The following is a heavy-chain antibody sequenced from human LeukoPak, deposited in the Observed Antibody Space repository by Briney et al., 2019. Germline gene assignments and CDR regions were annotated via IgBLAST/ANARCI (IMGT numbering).Heavy chain of an antibody. V-gene: IGHV3-48*01. D-gene: IGHD6-13*01. CDR3: ARGSSWGVDY. CDR2: ISSSSSTI. Sequence: GESLRLSCAASGFTFGSYSMNWVRQAPGKGLEWVSYISSSSSTIYYADSVKGRFTISRDNAKNSLYLQMNSLRAEDTAVYYCARGSSWGVDYWGQGTLIIVSS. CDR1: GFTFGSYS. J-gene: IGHJ4*02.